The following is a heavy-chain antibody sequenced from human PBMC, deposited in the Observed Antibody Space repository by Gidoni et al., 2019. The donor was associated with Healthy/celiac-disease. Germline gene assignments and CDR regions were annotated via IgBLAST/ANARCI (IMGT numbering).Heavy chain of an antibody. D-gene: IGHD3-22*01. J-gene: IGHJ2*01. V-gene: IGHV3-23*01. CDR1: GFTFGSYA. Sequence: EVQLLESGGGWVQPGGSLRLSCAASGFTFGSYAMSWVREAPGKGLGWVSAISGSGGSTYYADSVKGRFTISRDNSKNTLYLQMNSLRAEDTAVYYCAKVGMIVPDETGYFDLWGRGTLVTVSS. CDR3: AKVGMIVPDETGYFDL. CDR2: ISGSGGST.